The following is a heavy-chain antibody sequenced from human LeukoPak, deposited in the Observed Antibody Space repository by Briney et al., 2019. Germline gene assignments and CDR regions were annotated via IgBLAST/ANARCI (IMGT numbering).Heavy chain of an antibody. CDR3: ARERHGNYYDSSGYWRGNFDY. V-gene: IGHV4-39*07. D-gene: IGHD3-22*01. CDR1: GGSISSSSYY. J-gene: IGHJ4*02. Sequence: SETLSLTCTVSGGSISSSSYYWGWIRQPPGKGLEWIGSIYYSGSTYYNPSLKSRVTISVDTSKNQFSLKLSSVTAADTAVYYCARERHGNYYDSSGYWRGNFDYWGQGTLVTVSS. CDR2: IYYSGST.